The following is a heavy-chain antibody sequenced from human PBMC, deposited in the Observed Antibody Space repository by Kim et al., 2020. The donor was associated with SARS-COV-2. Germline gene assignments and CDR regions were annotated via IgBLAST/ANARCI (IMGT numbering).Heavy chain of an antibody. CDR1: GFTFSSYW. CDR3: ARAVPPGGGWYGGTLYFDY. Sequence: GGSLRLSCAASGFTFSSYWMSWVRQAPGKGLEWVANIKQDGSEKYYVDSVKGRFTISRDNAKNSLYLQMNSLRAEDTAVYYCARAVPPGGGWYGGTLYFDYWGQGTLVTVSS. D-gene: IGHD6-19*01. J-gene: IGHJ4*02. V-gene: IGHV3-7*05. CDR2: IKQDGSEK.